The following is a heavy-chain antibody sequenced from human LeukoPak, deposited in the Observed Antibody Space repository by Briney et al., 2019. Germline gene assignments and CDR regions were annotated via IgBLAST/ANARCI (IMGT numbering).Heavy chain of an antibody. CDR2: FSAYNGNT. J-gene: IGHJ3*02. CDR1: GYTFTSYG. V-gene: IGHV1-18*01. Sequence: GASVKVSCKASGYTFTSYGINWVRQAPGQGLEWMGWFSAYNGNTNYAQKLQGRVTMTTDTSTSTAYMELRSLRSDDTAVYYCARGEDYYDSSGYQPSAIWGAFDIWGQGTMVTVSS. D-gene: IGHD3-22*01. CDR3: ARGEDYYDSSGYQPSAIWGAFDI.